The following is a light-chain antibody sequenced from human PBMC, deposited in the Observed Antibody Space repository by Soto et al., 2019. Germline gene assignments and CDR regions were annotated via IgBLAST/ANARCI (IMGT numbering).Light chain of an antibody. V-gene: IGKV3-20*01. CDR1: QSVRSN. J-gene: IGKJ5*01. Sequence: EIVMTQSPATLSVSPGERATLSCRASQSVRSNLAWHQQKPGQAPRLLIYAASSRASGIPDRFSGSGSGTDFTLTISRLEPEDFAVYYCQQYVSAPITFGQGTRLEIK. CDR2: AAS. CDR3: QQYVSAPIT.